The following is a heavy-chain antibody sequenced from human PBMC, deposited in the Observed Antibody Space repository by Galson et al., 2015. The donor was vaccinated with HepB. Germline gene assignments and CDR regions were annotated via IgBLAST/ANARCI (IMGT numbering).Heavy chain of an antibody. D-gene: IGHD6-13*01. CDR3: ARLHSSSWAFDY. V-gene: IGHV3-66*01. CDR1: GFTVSSNY. Sequence: SLRLSCAASGFTVSSNYMSWVRQAPGKGLEWVSVIYSGGTTYYADSAKGRFTISRDNSKNTLYLQMNSLRAEDTAVYYCARLHSSSWAFDYWGQGTLVTVSS. J-gene: IGHJ4*02. CDR2: IYSGGTT.